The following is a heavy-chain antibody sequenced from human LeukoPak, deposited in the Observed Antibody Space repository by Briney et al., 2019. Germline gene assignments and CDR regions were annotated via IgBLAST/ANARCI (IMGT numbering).Heavy chain of an antibody. CDR1: GFTFSSYG. V-gene: IGHV3-30*02. Sequence: GGSLRLSCAASGFTFSSYGVHWVRQAPGRGLEWVSFIRYDGTSRFYADSVKGRFTISRDNPKNTLYLQMNSLRAEDTAVYYCAKYGNTFDIWGQGTMVTVSS. CDR2: IRYDGTSR. J-gene: IGHJ3*02. CDR3: AKYGNTFDI. D-gene: IGHD2/OR15-2a*01.